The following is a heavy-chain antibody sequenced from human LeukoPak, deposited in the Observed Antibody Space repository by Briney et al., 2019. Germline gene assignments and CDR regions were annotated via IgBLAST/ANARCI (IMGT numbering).Heavy chain of an antibody. V-gene: IGHV3-11*04. J-gene: IGHJ6*03. D-gene: IGHD6-6*01. CDR2: ISSSGSTI. CDR3: ARDRVAARPGYYYYYYMDV. Sequence: GGSLRLSCAASGFTFSDYYMSWIRQAPWKGLEWVSYISSSGSTIYYADSVKGRFTISRDNAKNSLYLQMNSLRAEDTAVYYCARDRVAARPGYYYYYYMDVWGKGTTVTVSS. CDR1: GFTFSDYY.